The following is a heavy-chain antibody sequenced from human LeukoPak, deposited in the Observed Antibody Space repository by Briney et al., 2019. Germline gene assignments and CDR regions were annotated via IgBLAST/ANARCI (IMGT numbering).Heavy chain of an antibody. V-gene: IGHV3-30-3*01. D-gene: IGHD3-16*01. CDR3: ARDLGGAFDI. CDR2: ISYDGSNK. Sequence: GRSLRLSSAASGFTFSSYAMHWVRQAPGRGLEWVAVISYDGSNKYYADSVKGRFTISRDNSKNTLYLQMNSLRAEDTAVYYCARDLGGAFDIWGQGTMVTVSS. CDR1: GFTFSSYA. J-gene: IGHJ3*02.